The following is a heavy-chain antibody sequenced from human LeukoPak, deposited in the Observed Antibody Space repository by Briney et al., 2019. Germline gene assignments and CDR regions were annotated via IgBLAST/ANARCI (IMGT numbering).Heavy chain of an antibody. CDR1: GFTFMNYA. D-gene: IGHD1-26*01. CDR3: AKGSTSSGSLVDY. CDR2: INDRGDT. Sequence: PGGSLRLSCAASGFTFMNYAVTWVRQAPGKGLEWVSVINDRGDTYYADSVKGRFTISRDNSKNTLYLQMNSLRSDDTAVYYCAKGSTSSGSLVDYWGQGTLVTVSS. J-gene: IGHJ4*02. V-gene: IGHV3-23*01.